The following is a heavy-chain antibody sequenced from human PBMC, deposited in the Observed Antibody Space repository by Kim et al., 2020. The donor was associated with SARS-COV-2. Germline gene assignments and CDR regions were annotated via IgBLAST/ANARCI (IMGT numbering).Heavy chain of an antibody. V-gene: IGHV3-48*03. CDR3: ARGPNYSPFDY. J-gene: IGHJ4*02. Sequence: IYYADYVRSRLTISRDNDKNSLYLQMNSLRAEDTAVYYCARGPNYSPFDYWGQGTLVTVSS. CDR2: I. D-gene: IGHD4-4*01.